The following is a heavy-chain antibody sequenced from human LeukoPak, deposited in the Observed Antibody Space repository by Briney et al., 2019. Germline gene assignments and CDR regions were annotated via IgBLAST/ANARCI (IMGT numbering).Heavy chain of an antibody. CDR1: GYTFTRYA. CDR2: INTNTGNP. V-gene: IGHV7-4-1*02. CDR3: ARDSNGYNSYYYYYYMDV. J-gene: IGHJ6*03. D-gene: IGHD5-24*01. Sequence: ASVKVSCKASGYTFTRYAMNWVRQAPGQGLEWMGWINTNTGNPTYAQGFTGRFVFCLDTSVSTAYLQISSLKAEDTAVYYCARDSNGYNSYYYYYYMDVWGKGTTVTVSS.